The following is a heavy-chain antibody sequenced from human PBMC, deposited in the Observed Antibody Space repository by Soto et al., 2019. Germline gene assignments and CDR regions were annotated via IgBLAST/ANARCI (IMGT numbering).Heavy chain of an antibody. CDR2: ISAYNGNT. Sequence: QVQLVQSGAEVKKSGASVKVACKASGYTFTSYGISWVRQAPGQGLEWMGWISAYNGNTNYAQKLQGRVTMTTDTSTSTAYMELRSLRSDDTAVYYCARYSSPSLEYYYYYMDVWRKGTTVTVSS. J-gene: IGHJ6*03. V-gene: IGHV1-18*01. D-gene: IGHD6-6*01. CDR3: ARYSSPSLEYYYYYMDV. CDR1: GYTFTSYG.